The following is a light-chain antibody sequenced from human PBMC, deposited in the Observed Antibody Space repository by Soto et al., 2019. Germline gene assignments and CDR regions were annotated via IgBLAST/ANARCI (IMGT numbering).Light chain of an antibody. Sequence: DIQMTQSPSSLSASVGARVTITCRASQDIRNDLGWYQQKPVKRPKRLIYAASSLQSGVPSRSSGSGSGTEFTLTLSILQPEDFATYDCQQSYSTPTWTFGQGTKVDIK. V-gene: IGKV1-17*01. CDR2: AAS. CDR1: QDIRND. J-gene: IGKJ1*01. CDR3: QQSYSTPTWT.